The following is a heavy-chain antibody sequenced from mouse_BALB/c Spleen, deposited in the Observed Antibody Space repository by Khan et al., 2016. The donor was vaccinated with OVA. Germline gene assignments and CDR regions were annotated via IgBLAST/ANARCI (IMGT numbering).Heavy chain of an antibody. D-gene: IGHD1-2*01. J-gene: IGHJ2*01. Sequence: VQLKESGPGLVKPSQSLSLTCTVTGYSITSGYGWNWIRQFPGNKLEWMGYISYSGSTNYNPSLQSRISIPRDTSKNQFFLQLNYVTTEDTAKYYCARTARRKYWGQGTTRKVSS. CDR1: GYSITSGYG. CDR3: ARTARRKY. CDR2: ISYSGST. V-gene: IGHV3-2*02.